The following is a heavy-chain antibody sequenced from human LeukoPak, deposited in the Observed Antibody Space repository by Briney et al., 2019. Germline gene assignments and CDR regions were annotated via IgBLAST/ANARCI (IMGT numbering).Heavy chain of an antibody. V-gene: IGHV3-64D*06. CDR2: ITNTGGST. CDR1: GFTFSNYP. Sequence: PGGSPRLSCSASGFTFSNYPFHWVRQAPGKGLEYVSAITNTGGSTYYADSVKGRFTISRDNSKNTLYLQMSSLRAEDTAVYYCVRSSSGSYDYWGPGTLVTVSS. CDR3: VRSSSGSYDY. D-gene: IGHD6-19*01. J-gene: IGHJ4*02.